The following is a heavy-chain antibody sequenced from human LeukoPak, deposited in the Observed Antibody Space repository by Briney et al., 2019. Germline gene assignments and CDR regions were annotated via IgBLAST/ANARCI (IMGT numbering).Heavy chain of an antibody. CDR3: ASGPPFLKYFEY. Sequence: GGSLRLSCAASGFTFSTYVMNWFRQAPGKGLEWVSTISVGAEYIFYADSVKGRFTISRDDSNNALYLQMHSLRAEDTALYYCASGPPFLKYFEYWGQRTIVTVCS. V-gene: IGHV3-23*01. CDR1: GFTFSTYV. J-gene: IGHJ4*02. D-gene: IGHD3-3*01. CDR2: ISVGAEYI.